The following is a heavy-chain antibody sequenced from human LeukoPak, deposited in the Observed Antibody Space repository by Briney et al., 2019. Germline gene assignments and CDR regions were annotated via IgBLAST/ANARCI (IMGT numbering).Heavy chain of an antibody. Sequence: ASVKVSCKASGYTFTSYGISWVRQAPGQGLEWMGWISAYNGNTNYAQKLQGRVTMTTDTSTSTAYMELRSLRSDDTAVYYCARVGEYDSSGYWVSYYYYMDVWGKGTTVTVSS. CDR1: GYTFTSYG. J-gene: IGHJ6*03. CDR3: ARVGEYDSSGYWVSYYYYMDV. CDR2: ISAYNGNT. V-gene: IGHV1-18*01. D-gene: IGHD3-22*01.